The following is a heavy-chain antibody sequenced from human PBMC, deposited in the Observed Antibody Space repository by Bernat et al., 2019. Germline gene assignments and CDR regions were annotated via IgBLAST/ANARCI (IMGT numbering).Heavy chain of an antibody. D-gene: IGHD6-19*01. CDR2: ISSSSSYT. CDR1: GFTFSDYY. J-gene: IGHJ6*02. V-gene: IGHV3-11*06. Sequence: QVQLVESGGGLVKPGGSLRLSCAASGFTFSDYYMSWIRQAPGKGLEWVSCISSSSSYTNYADYVKGRFTISRDHAKNSLYLQMNSLRAEDTAVYYCERSSGQQWLVPRTGMDVWGQGTTVTVSS. CDR3: ERSSGQQWLVPRTGMDV.